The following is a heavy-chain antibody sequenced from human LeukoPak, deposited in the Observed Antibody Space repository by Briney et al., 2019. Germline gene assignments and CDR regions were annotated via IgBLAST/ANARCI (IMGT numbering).Heavy chain of an antibody. Sequence: GGSLRLSCAASGFTFSSYWMHWVRQVPGKGLVWVSRINSDGTSTRYADFVKGRFTISRDNPKNTVYLQMNSLRAEDTAVYYCSKWKEGFRPDFEYWGQGTLVTVSS. CDR2: INSDGTST. V-gene: IGHV3-74*01. J-gene: IGHJ4*02. D-gene: IGHD1-1*01. CDR3: SKWKEGFRPDFEY. CDR1: GFTFSSYW.